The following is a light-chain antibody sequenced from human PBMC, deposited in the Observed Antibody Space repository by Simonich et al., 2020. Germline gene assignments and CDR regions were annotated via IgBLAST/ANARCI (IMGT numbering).Light chain of an antibody. CDR3: QQYYSTRT. J-gene: IGKJ1*01. CDR1: QSVLYSSNKKNY. Sequence: DIVMTQSPDSLAVSLGERATINCKSSQSVLYSSNKKNYLAWYQQKPGQPPKLLIYWASTRESVVPDRFSGSGSGTDFTLTISSLQAEDVAVYYCQQYYSTRTFGQGTKVEIK. CDR2: WAS. V-gene: IGKV4-1*01.